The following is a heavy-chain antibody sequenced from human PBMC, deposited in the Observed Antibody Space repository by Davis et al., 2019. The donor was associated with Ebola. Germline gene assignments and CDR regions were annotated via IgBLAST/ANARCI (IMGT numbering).Heavy chain of an antibody. CDR3: ARGPYDFWSGYYYDFDY. CDR2: IYYSGST. D-gene: IGHD3-3*01. V-gene: IGHV4-59*01. CDR1: GGSFSGYY. J-gene: IGHJ4*02. Sequence: PSETLSLTCAVYGGSFSGYYWSWIRQPPGKGLEWIGYIYYSGSTNYNPSLKSRVTISVDTSKNQFSLKLSSVTAADTAVYYCARGPYDFWSGYYYDFDYWGQGTLVTVSS.